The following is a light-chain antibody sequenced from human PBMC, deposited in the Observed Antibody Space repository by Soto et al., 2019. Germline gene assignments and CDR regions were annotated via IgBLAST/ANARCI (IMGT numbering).Light chain of an antibody. J-gene: IGKJ2*01. CDR3: QQYNSYLGT. Sequence: DIQMTQSPSTLSASVGDRVTITCRASQSISSWLAWYQQQPGKAPKLLIYDASSLESGVPSRFSGSGSGTEFTLTISSLQPDDFATYYCQQYNSYLGTFGQGTKLEIK. CDR2: DAS. V-gene: IGKV1-5*01. CDR1: QSISSW.